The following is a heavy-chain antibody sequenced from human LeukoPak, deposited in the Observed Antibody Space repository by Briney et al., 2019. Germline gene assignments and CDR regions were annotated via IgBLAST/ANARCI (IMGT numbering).Heavy chain of an antibody. D-gene: IGHD6-19*01. CDR3: AKDLAQWLVRGGYYYYGMDV. V-gene: IGHV3-30*02. CDR2: IWYDGNYK. J-gene: IGHJ6*02. CDR1: GFTFRTYG. Sequence: GGSLRLSCAASGFTFRTYGMHWVRQAPSKGLEWVAVIWYDGNYKYYADSVKGRFTISRDNSKNTLYLQMNSLRAEDTAVYYCAKDLAQWLVRGGYYYYGMDVWGQGTTVTVSS.